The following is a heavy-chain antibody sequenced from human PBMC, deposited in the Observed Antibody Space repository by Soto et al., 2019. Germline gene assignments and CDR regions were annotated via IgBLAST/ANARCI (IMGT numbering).Heavy chain of an antibody. CDR3: ARDRWAETCSFTGCSSLDV. V-gene: IGHV3-33*01. D-gene: IGHD2-2*01. J-gene: IGHJ6*02. CDR2: IWYDGSNQ. CDR1: GFTFSTYG. Sequence: GGSLRLSCAATGFTFSTYGMHWVRQAPGKGLEWVALIWYDGSNQYYADSVKGRFTISRDNSKNTVYLQLNSLGAEDTAVYYCARDRWAETCSFTGCSSLDVWGQGTTVPVSS.